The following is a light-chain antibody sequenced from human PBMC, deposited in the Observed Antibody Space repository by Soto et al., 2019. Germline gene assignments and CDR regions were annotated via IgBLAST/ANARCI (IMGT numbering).Light chain of an antibody. Sequence: DIQMTQSPSTLSASVGDRVTITCRASQFVSSFLGRYQQKPGKVPKLMIFDASTLESGVPSRFSGSGSGTTFTLTISSLQSDDVATYYCLQYNGYYRTLGQGTKVDIK. J-gene: IGKJ1*01. V-gene: IGKV1-5*01. CDR2: DAS. CDR1: QFVSSF. CDR3: LQYNGYYRT.